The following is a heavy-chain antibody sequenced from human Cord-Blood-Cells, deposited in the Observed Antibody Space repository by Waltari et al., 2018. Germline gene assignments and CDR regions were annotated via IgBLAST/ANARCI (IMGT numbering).Heavy chain of an antibody. J-gene: IGHJ4*02. D-gene: IGHD6-13*01. CDR3: AISSSWPLYYFDY. V-gene: IGHV3-53*02. Sequence: EVQLVETGGGLIQPGGSLRLSCAASGFTVSSNYMSWVRQAPGKGLEWVSVIYSGGSTYYADSVKGRFTISRDNSKNTLYLQMNSLRAEDTAVYYCAISSSWPLYYFDYWGQGTLVTVSS. CDR1: GFTVSSNY. CDR2: IYSGGST.